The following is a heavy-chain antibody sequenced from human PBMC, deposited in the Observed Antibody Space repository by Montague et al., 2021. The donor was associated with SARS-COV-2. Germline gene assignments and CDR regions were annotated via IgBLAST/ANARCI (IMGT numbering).Heavy chain of an antibody. CDR1: GITLTNYA. CDR2: LRGSGEST. J-gene: IGHJ4*02. V-gene: IGHV3-23*01. D-gene: IGHD3-10*01. CDR3: AKIDYTSGSYWEPDFDY. Sequence: PLRLSCAASGITLTNYAMFWVRQAPGKGLEWASALRGSGESTNYADSVKGRFTISRDTSKNTLYLQMNSLRVEDTAVYYCAKIDYTSGSYWEPDFDYWGQGTLVTVSS.